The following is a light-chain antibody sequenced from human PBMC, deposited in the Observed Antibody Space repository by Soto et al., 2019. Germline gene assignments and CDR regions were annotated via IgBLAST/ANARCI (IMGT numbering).Light chain of an antibody. Sequence: VLTQPPSASGTPGQRVTISCSGSSSNIGSNYVYWYQQLPGTAPKLLIYRNNQRPSGVPDRFSGSKSGTSASLAISGLRSEDEADYYCAAWDDSLSVGVFGGGTKLTVL. CDR2: RNN. CDR3: AAWDDSLSVGV. J-gene: IGLJ2*01. V-gene: IGLV1-47*01. CDR1: SSNIGSNY.